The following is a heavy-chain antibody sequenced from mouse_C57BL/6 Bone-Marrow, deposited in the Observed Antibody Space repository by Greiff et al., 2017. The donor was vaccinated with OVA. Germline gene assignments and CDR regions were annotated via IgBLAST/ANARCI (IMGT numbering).Heavy chain of an antibody. V-gene: IGHV1-18*01. J-gene: IGHJ1*03. Sequence: VQLQQSGPELVKPGASVKIPCKASGYTFTDYNMDWVKQSHGKSLEWIGDINPNNGGTIYNQKFKGKATLTVDTSSSTAYMELRSLTSEDTAVYYCAREGLLLRGYFDVWGTGTTVTVSS. CDR1: GYTFTDYN. CDR2: INPNNGGT. D-gene: IGHD1-1*01. CDR3: AREGLLLRGYFDV.